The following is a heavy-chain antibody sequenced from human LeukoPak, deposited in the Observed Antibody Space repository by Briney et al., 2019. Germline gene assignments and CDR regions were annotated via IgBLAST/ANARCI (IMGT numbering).Heavy chain of an antibody. CDR3: ARAEVITVTTDYYYYMDV. D-gene: IGHD4-17*01. J-gene: IGHJ6*03. CDR1: GGSISSYY. CDR2: IYYSGST. V-gene: IGHV4-59*01. Sequence: SETLSLTCTVSGGSISSYYWSWIRQPPGKGLEWIGYIYYSGSTNYNPSLKSRVTISVDTSKNQFSLKLSSVTAADTAVYYCARAEVITVTTDYYYYMDVWGKGTTVTISS.